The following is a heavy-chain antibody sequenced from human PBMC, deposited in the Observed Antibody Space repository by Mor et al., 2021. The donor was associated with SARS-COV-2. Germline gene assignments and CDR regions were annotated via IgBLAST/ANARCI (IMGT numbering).Heavy chain of an antibody. J-gene: IGHJ5*02. D-gene: IGHD2-2*01. CDR3: ARSIVVVLADLGRFDP. V-gene: IGHV3-7*03. Sequence: KQDGSEKYYVDSVKGRFTISRDNAKNSLYLQMNSLRVEDTAVYYCARSIVVVLADLGRFDPWGQGTLVTVSS. CDR2: KQDGSEK.